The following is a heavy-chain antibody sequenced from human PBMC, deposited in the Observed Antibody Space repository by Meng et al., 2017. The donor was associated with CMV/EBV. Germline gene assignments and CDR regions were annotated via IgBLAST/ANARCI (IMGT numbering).Heavy chain of an antibody. CDR3: ASRGGMDA. V-gene: IGHV4-61*01. CDR1: GGSVSSGSYY. CDR2: IYYSGST. Sequence: SETLSLTCTVSGGSVSSGSYYWSWIRQPPGKGLEWIGYIYYSGSTNYNPSLKSRVTISVDTSKNQFSLKLSSVTAADTAVYYCASRGGMDAWGQGTTVTVSS. J-gene: IGHJ6*02.